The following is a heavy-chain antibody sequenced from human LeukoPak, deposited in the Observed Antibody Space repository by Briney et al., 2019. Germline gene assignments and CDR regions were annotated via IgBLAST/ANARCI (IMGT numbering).Heavy chain of an antibody. D-gene: IGHD3-16*02. J-gene: IGHJ4*02. Sequence: ASVKVSCKASGYTFTSYDINWVRQATGQGLEWMGWMNPNSGNTGYAQKFQGRVTMTRNTSISTAYMELSSLRSEDTAVYYCARIDYVWGSYRWNYFDYWGQGTLVTVSS. CDR3: ARIDYVWGSYRWNYFDY. CDR1: GYTFTSYD. V-gene: IGHV1-8*01. CDR2: MNPNSGNT.